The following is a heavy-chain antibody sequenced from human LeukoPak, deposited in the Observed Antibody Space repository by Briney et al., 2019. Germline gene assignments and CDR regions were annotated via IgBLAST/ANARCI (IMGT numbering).Heavy chain of an antibody. CDR3: AKNSSGCPWGDYYMDV. CDR1: GFSFSSSA. Sequence: GGSLRLSCAASGFSFSSSAMSWVRQAPGKGLEWVSAISGSGSSTSYSESVKGRFTISRDNSKNTLSLQMNSLRAEDTAVYYCAKNSSGCPWGDYYMDVWGKGTTVTVSS. CDR2: ISGSGSST. D-gene: IGHD6-19*01. V-gene: IGHV3-23*01. J-gene: IGHJ6*03.